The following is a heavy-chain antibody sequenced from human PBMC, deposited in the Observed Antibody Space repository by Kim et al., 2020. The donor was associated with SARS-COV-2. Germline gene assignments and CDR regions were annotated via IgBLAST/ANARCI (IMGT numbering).Heavy chain of an antibody. CDR1: GFTFSSYS. D-gene: IGHD3-9*01. V-gene: IGHV3-21*01. Sequence: GGSLRLSCAASGFTFSSYSMNWVRQAPGKGLEWVSSISSSSSYIYYADSVKGRFTISRDNAKNSLYLQMNSLRAEDTAVYYCARDWQVLQYFDSVGYWGQGTLVTVSS. CDR2: ISSSSSYI. J-gene: IGHJ4*02. CDR3: ARDWQVLQYFDSVGY.